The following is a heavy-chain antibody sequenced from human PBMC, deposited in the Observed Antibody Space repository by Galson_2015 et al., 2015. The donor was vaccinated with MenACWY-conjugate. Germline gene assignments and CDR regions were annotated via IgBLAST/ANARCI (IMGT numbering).Heavy chain of an antibody. D-gene: IGHD6-19*01. Sequence: SLRLSCAASGFTFSTYGMNWVRQAPGKGLEWVAFIRHDGSNQYYADSVKGRFTISRDNSKTTLSLHLNSLRAEDTAVYYCAKTPGIALANPLDFWGQGTLVTVSS. V-gene: IGHV3-30*02. CDR3: AKTPGIALANPLDF. CDR1: GFTFSTYG. J-gene: IGHJ4*02. CDR2: IRHDGSNQ.